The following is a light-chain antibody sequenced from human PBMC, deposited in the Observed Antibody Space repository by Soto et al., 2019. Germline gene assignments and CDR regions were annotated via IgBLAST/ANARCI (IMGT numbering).Light chain of an antibody. CDR1: QSISSY. Sequence: DIQMTQSPSSLSASVGDRVTITFLASQSISSYLNWYQQKPGKAPKLLIYAASSLQSGVPSRFSGSGSGTEFTLTISSLQPDDFATYYCQQYNSYSITFGQGTRLEI. V-gene: IGKV1-39*01. CDR3: QQYNSYSIT. J-gene: IGKJ5*01. CDR2: AAS.